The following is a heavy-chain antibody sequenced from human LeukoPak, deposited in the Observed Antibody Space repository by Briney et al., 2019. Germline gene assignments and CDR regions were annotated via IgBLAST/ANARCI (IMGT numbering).Heavy chain of an antibody. CDR2: IYFGGST. Sequence: SETLSLTCTVSGGXLSGYYWTWIRQPPVKGLEWIGYIYFGGSTNYNPSLKSRITMSLDTSKNQFSLKLNSVTAADTAVYYCARLGSSTMIVVVIPPGDYWGQGTLVTVSS. CDR3: ARLGSSTMIVVVIPPGDY. V-gene: IGHV4-59*01. CDR1: GGXLSGYY. D-gene: IGHD3-22*01. J-gene: IGHJ4*02.